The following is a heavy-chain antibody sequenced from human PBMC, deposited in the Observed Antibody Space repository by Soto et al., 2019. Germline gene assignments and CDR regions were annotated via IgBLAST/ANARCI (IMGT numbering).Heavy chain of an antibody. CDR2: INAGNGNT. D-gene: IGHD3-3*01. J-gene: IGHJ4*02. CDR1: GYTFTSYA. V-gene: IGHV1-3*01. CDR3: ARGIGDYGYWSGYYTGYFYY. Sequence: ASVKVSCKASGYTFTSYAMHWVRQAPGQRLEWMGWINAGNGNTKYSQKFQGRVTITRDTSASTAYMELRSLRSEDTAGYYCARGIGDYGYWSGYYTGYFYYWGQGTLVTVSS.